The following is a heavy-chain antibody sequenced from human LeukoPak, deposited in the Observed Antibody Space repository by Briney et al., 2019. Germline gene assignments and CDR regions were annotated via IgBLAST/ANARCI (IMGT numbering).Heavy chain of an antibody. CDR3: AKARLYYYEGSGYSYFDH. D-gene: IGHD3-22*01. V-gene: IGHV3-23*01. CDR2: ISASGST. Sequence: TGGSLRLSCAASGFTFSSYAMSWVRLAPGKGLEWVSAISASGSTYYADSVKGRFTISRDNSKNTLYLQMNSLRVEDTAVYHCAKARLYYYEGSGYSYFDHWGQGTLVTVSS. CDR1: GFTFSSYA. J-gene: IGHJ4*02.